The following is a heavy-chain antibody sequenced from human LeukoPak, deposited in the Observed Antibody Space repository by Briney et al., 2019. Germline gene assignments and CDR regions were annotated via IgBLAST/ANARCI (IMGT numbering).Heavy chain of an antibody. V-gene: IGHV4-61*02. CDR2: IYTSGST. Sequence: SQTLSLTCTVSGGSISSGSYYWSWIRQPAGKGLEWIGRIYTSGSTNYNPSLKSRVTMSVDTSKNQFSLKLSSVTAADTAVYYCARDGDYGGKMGYFDYWGQGTLVTVSS. CDR3: ARDGDYGGKMGYFDY. D-gene: IGHD4-23*01. CDR1: GGSISSGSYY. J-gene: IGHJ4*02.